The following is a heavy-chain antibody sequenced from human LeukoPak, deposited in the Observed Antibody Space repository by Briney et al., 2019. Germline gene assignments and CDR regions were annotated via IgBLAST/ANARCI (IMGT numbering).Heavy chain of an antibody. J-gene: IGHJ4*02. Sequence: PSETLSLTCTVSGGSISSSSYYWGWIRQPPGKGLEWIGSIYYDGSTYYNPSLKSRVTISVDTSKNQFSLKLSSVTAADTAIYYCARHSGYDFGIPQWGQGALVTVSS. V-gene: IGHV4-39*01. CDR3: ARHSGYDFGIPQ. CDR1: GGSISSSSYY. CDR2: IYYDGST. D-gene: IGHD5-12*01.